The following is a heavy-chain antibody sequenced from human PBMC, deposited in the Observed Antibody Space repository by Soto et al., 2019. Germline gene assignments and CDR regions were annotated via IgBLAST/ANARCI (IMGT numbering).Heavy chain of an antibody. J-gene: IGHJ5*02. D-gene: IGHD2-15*01. CDR2: VSNSGTST. Sequence: EVQLLESGGGLAQPGESLTLSCAASSFMFSGYAMSWVRQAPGKGLEWVSAVSNSGTSTSYADSVKGRFTISRDNSKNTLYLQMSSLGAEDTALYYCVKDLAASGWFDPWGQGTLVIVSS. CDR1: SFMFSGYA. CDR3: VKDLAASGWFDP. V-gene: IGHV3-23*01.